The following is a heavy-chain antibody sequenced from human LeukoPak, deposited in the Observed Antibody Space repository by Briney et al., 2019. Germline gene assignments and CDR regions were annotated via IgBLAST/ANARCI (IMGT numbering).Heavy chain of an antibody. CDR1: GGTFSSYA. CDR3: AREAVLELRFLEWLPS. Sequence: ASVKVSCKASGGTFSSYAISWVRQAPGQGLEWMGGIIPIFGTANYAQKSQGRVTITTDESTSTAYMELSSLGSEDTAVYYCAREAVLELRFLEWLPSWGQGTLVTVSS. D-gene: IGHD3-3*01. CDR2: IIPIFGTA. V-gene: IGHV1-69*05. J-gene: IGHJ4*02.